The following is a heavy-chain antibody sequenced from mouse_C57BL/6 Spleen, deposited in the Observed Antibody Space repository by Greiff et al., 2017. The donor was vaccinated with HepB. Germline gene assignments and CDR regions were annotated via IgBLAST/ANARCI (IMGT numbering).Heavy chain of an antibody. CDR2: ISDGGSYT. Sequence: DVQLVESGGGLVKPGGSLKLSCAASGFTFSSYAMSWVRQTPEKRLEWVATISDGGSYTYYPDNVKGRFTISRDNAKNNLYLQMSHLKSEDTAMYYCARGGGDGYFDYWGQGTTLTVSS. J-gene: IGHJ2*01. D-gene: IGHD2-3*01. CDR1: GFTFSSYA. CDR3: ARGGGDGYFDY. V-gene: IGHV5-4*01.